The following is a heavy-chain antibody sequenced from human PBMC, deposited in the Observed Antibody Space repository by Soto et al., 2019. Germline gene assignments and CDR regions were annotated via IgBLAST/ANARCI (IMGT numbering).Heavy chain of an antibody. V-gene: IGHV3-30*04. Sequence: LRQSWSASGFTFSSYAMYWVRQAPGKRLEWVTVISYEGNNKYYADSVKGRFTLSRDTSKNTLYQQMNSLRAEDTAVHSCARAVHQLVHGDAFDFWARGTL. J-gene: IGHJ3*01. D-gene: IGHD6-13*01. CDR2: ISYEGNNK. CDR3: ARAVHQLVHGDAFDF. CDR1: GFTFSSYA.